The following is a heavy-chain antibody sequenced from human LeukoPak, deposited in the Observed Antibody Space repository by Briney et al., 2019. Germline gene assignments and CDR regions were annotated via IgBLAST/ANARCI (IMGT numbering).Heavy chain of an antibody. V-gene: IGHV3-30*18. CDR3: AKDGRARNTERWVENFDY. J-gene: IGHJ4*02. CDR2: ISYDGGNK. D-gene: IGHD5-24*01. Sequence: PGGSLRLSCAASGFTFSSYGMHWVRQAPGKGLEWVAVISYDGGNKYYADSVKGRFTISRDNSKNTLYLQMNSLRAEDTAVYYCAKDGRARNTERWVENFDYWGQGTLVTVSS. CDR1: GFTFSSYG.